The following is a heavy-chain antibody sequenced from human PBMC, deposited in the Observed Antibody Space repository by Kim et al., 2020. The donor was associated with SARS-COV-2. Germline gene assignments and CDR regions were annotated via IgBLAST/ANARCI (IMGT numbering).Heavy chain of an antibody. J-gene: IGHJ5*02. CDR1: GGSFSGYY. Sequence: SETLSLTCAVYGGSFSGYYWSWIRQPPGKGLEWIGEINHSGSTNYNPSLKSRVTISVDTSKNQFSLKLSSVTAADTAVYYCARGRMYYSSSWYSAGNWFDPWGQGTLVTVSS. CDR3: ARGRMYYSSSWYSAGNWFDP. CDR2: INHSGST. D-gene: IGHD6-13*01. V-gene: IGHV4-34*01.